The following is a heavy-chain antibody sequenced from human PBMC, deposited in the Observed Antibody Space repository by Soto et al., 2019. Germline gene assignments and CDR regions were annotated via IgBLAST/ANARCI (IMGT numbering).Heavy chain of an antibody. V-gene: IGHV3-9*01. CDR2: ISCSSGSI. D-gene: IGHD3-3*01. CDR3: ARHHYDFWSGYYERGDYYYYMDV. J-gene: IGHJ6*03. Sequence: GGSLRLSCAASGFTIDDYAMHWVRQAPGKGLEWVSGISCSSGSIGYADSVKGRFTISRDNAKNTLYLQMNRLRAEDTAVYYCARHHYDFWSGYYERGDYYYYMDVWGKGTTVTVSS. CDR1: GFTIDDYA.